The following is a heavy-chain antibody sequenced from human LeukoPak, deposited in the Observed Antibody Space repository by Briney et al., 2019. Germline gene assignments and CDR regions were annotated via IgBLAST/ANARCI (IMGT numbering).Heavy chain of an antibody. CDR2: ISAYNGNT. CDR3: ARAPYCSSTSCYPVGY. V-gene: IGHV1-18*01. Sequence: ASVRVSCKASGYTFTSYGISWVRQAPGHGLEWMGWISAYNGNTNYAQKLQGRVTMTTDTSTSTAYMELSRLRSDDTAVYYCARAPYCSSTSCYPVGYWGQGTLVTVSS. D-gene: IGHD2-2*01. J-gene: IGHJ4*02. CDR1: GYTFTSYG.